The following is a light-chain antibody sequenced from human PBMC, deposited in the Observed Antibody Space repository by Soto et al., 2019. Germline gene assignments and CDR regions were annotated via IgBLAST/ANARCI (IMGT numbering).Light chain of an antibody. V-gene: IGKV1D-12*01. CDR3: QQSYNTPYT. J-gene: IGKJ2*01. Sequence: DIQMTQSPSSVSASIGDTVTITCRASQDISTLLAWYQQKPGKAPKLLIYGASTLESGVPSRFSGRGSGTDFTLTISSLQPEDFATYYCQQSYNTPYTFGQGTKLEI. CDR1: QDISTL. CDR2: GAS.